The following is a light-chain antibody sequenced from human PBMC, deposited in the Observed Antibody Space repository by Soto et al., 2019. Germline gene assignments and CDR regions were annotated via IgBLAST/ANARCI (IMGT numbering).Light chain of an antibody. V-gene: IGKV2-28*01. Sequence: DIVMTQSPPSLSVTPGEPASISCRSSQSLLHSDGYTYVDWYVQRPGQSPQLLIYLGSNRDSGVHDRLSSNGYGTEFPLNISKVESEDVGIYYCMQVLHTPFSFGPGTKVDFK. J-gene: IGKJ3*01. CDR3: MQVLHTPFS. CDR2: LGS. CDR1: QSLLHSDGYTY.